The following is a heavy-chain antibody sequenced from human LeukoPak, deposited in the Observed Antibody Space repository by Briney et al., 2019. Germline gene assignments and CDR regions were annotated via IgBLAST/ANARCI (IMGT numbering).Heavy chain of an antibody. J-gene: IGHJ6*02. CDR1: GGSISSYY. CDR3: ARTDTAMAYYYYGMDV. CDR2: IYYSGST. V-gene: IGHV4-59*01. D-gene: IGHD5-18*01. Sequence: SETLSLTCTVSGGSISSYYWSWIRPPPGKGLEWMGYIYYSGSTNYNPSLKSRVTISVDTSKNQFSLKLSSVTAADTAVYYCARTDTAMAYYYYGMDVWGQGTTVTVSS.